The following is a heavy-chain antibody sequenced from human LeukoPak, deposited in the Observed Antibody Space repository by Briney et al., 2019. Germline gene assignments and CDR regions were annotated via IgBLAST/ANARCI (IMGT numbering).Heavy chain of an antibody. Sequence: SETLSLTCTVSGGSISSGSYYWSWIRQPAGKGLEWIGRIYTSGSTNYNPSLKSRVTISVDTSKNQFSLKLSSVTAADTAVYYCARGLFDNCSGGSCYQRNVYYYYMDVWGKGTTVTVSS. CDR3: ARGLFDNCSGGSCYQRNVYYYYMDV. CDR2: IYTSGST. V-gene: IGHV4-61*02. J-gene: IGHJ6*03. D-gene: IGHD2-15*01. CDR1: GGSISSGSYY.